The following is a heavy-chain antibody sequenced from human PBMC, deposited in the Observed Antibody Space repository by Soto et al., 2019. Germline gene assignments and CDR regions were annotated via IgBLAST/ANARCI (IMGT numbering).Heavy chain of an antibody. CDR2: IIPIFGTA. CDR3: ARVGAARLEIYYFDY. Sequence: QVQLVQSGAEVKKPGSSVKVSCKASGGTFSSYAISWVRQAPGQGLEWMGGIIPIFGTANYAQKFQGRVTITADESTSTAYMELSRLRSEDTAVYYCARVGAARLEIYYFDYWGQGTLVTVSS. J-gene: IGHJ4*02. D-gene: IGHD6-6*01. CDR1: GGTFSSYA. V-gene: IGHV1-69*01.